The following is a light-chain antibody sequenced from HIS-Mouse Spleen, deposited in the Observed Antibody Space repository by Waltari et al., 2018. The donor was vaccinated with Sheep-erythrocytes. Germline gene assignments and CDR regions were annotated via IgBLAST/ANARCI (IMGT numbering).Light chain of an antibody. CDR1: QSISSY. CDR3: QQSYSTPPT. J-gene: IGKJ4*01. CDR2: AAS. V-gene: IGKV1-39*01. Sequence: DIQMTQSPSSLSASVGDRVTITCREIQSISSYVNWYQQKPGKAPKLLIYAASSLQSGVPSRFSGSGSGTGFTLTISSLQPEDFATYYCQQSYSTPPTFGGGTKVEIK.